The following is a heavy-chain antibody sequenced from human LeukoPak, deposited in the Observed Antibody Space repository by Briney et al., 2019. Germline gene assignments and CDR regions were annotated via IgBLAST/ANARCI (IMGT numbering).Heavy chain of an antibody. J-gene: IGHJ3*02. V-gene: IGHV3-20*04. D-gene: IGHD1-26*01. CDR2: INWNGGST. CDR1: GFTFDDYG. CDR3: ARDSGSSDAFDI. Sequence: GGSLRLSCAASGFTFDDYGMSWVRQAPGKGLEWVSGINWNGGSTGYAGSVKGRFTISRDNAKNSLYLQMNSLRAEDTALYYCARDSGSSDAFDIWGQGTMVIVSS.